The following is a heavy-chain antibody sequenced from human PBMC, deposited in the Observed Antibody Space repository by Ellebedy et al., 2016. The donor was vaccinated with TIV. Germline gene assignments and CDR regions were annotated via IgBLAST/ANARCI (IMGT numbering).Heavy chain of an antibody. CDR1: GFTFSSYG. Sequence: GGSLRLXXAASGFTFSSYGMHWVRQAPGKGLEWVAVISYDGSNKYYADSVKGRFTISRDNSKNTLYLQMNSLRAEDTAVYYCAKAAGSPYYDFWSGSLAGMDVWGQGTTVTVSS. V-gene: IGHV3-30*18. CDR3: AKAAGSPYYDFWSGSLAGMDV. CDR2: ISYDGSNK. D-gene: IGHD3-3*01. J-gene: IGHJ6*02.